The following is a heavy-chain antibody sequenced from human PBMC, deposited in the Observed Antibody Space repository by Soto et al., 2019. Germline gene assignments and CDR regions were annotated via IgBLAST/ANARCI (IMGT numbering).Heavy chain of an antibody. V-gene: IGHV1-3*01. J-gene: IGHJ4*02. CDR2: INAGNGNT. CDR3: ARVKVSDYVWGSYRYTELDY. D-gene: IGHD3-16*02. CDR1: GYTFTSYA. Sequence: ASVNVSCTSSGYTFTSYAMHWVRQSPGQRLEWMGWINAGNGNTKYSQKFQGRVTITRDTSASTAYMELSSLRSEDTAVYYCARVKVSDYVWGSYRYTELDYWGQGTLVTVSS.